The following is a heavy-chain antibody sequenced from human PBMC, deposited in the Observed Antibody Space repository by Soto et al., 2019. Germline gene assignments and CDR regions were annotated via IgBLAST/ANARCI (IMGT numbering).Heavy chain of an antibody. CDR2: IKPDGGGK. CDR3: ASNIFYDFWSGYYAFDI. D-gene: IGHD3-3*01. J-gene: IGHJ3*02. CDR1: GFILSSYW. V-gene: IGHV3-7*01. Sequence: EVQLVESGGDFVQPGGSLRLSCVASGFILSSYWMSWVRQAPGKGLEWVAKIKPDGGGKYYVDSVKGRFTISRDNAKNSLYLQMNSLRAEDTAVYYCASNIFYDFWSGYYAFDIWGRGTMVTVSS.